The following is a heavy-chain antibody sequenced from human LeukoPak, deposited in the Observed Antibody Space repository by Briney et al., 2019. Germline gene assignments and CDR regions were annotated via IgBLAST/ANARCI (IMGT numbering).Heavy chain of an antibody. V-gene: IGHV4-38-2*02. D-gene: IGHD2-15*01. CDR1: GYSISSGYY. Sequence: SETLSLTCTVSGYSISSGYYWGWIRQPPGKGLEWIGSIYHSGSTNYNPSLKSRVTISVDTSKNQFSLELSSVTAADTAVYYCARHSESAFDYWGQGTLVTVSS. CDR3: ARHSESAFDY. J-gene: IGHJ4*02. CDR2: IYHSGST.